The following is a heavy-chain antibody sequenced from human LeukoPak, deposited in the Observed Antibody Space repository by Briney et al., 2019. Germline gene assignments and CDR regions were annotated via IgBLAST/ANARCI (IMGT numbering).Heavy chain of an antibody. D-gene: IGHD5-18*01. CDR3: AKGGAARFDY. Sequence: GGSLRLSCAASGFTFSSNWMHWVRQVPGKGLERVSRINGDEITTIYADSVKGRFTISRDNSKNTLYLQMNSLRAEDTAVYYCAKGGAARFDYWGQGTLVTVSS. CDR2: INGDEITT. J-gene: IGHJ4*02. V-gene: IGHV3-74*01. CDR1: GFTFSSNW.